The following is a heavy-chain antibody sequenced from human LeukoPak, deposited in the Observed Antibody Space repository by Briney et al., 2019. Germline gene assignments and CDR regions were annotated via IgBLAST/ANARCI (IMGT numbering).Heavy chain of an antibody. Sequence: GASVKVSCKASGYTFTSYGISWVRQATGRGLEWMGWMNPNSGNTGYAQKFQGRVTITRNTSISTAYMELSSLRSEDTAVYYCARVDTYYYDSSGYYRPWGQGTLVTVSS. J-gene: IGHJ4*02. CDR2: MNPNSGNT. CDR3: ARVDTYYYDSSGYYRP. CDR1: GYTFTSYG. V-gene: IGHV1-8*03. D-gene: IGHD3-22*01.